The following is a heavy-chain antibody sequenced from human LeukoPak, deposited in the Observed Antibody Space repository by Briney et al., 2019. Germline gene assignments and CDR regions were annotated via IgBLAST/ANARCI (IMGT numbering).Heavy chain of an antibody. V-gene: IGHV4-39*07. CDR3: ARESSGWSQDYFYYYMDV. Sequence: SETLSLTCTVSGGSISSSSYYWGWIRQPPGKGLEWIGSIYYSGSTYYNPSLKSRVTIAVDTSKNQFSLKLSSVTAADTAVYYCARESSGWSQDYFYYYMDVWGKGTTVTISS. J-gene: IGHJ6*03. D-gene: IGHD6-19*01. CDR2: IYYSGST. CDR1: GGSISSSSYY.